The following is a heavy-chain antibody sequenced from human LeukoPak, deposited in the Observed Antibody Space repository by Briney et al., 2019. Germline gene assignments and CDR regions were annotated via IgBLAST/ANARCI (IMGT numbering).Heavy chain of an antibody. Sequence: SVNVSCKASGGTFSSYAISWVRQAPGQGLEWMGGIIPIFGTANYAQKFQGRVTITADESTSTAYMELSSLRSEDTAVYYCARVRWATGGPFDYWGQGTLVTVSS. J-gene: IGHJ4*02. V-gene: IGHV1-69*13. D-gene: IGHD5-24*01. CDR1: GGTFSSYA. CDR3: ARVRWATGGPFDY. CDR2: IIPIFGTA.